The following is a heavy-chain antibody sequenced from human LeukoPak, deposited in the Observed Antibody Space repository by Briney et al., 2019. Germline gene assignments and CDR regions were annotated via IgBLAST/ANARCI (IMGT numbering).Heavy chain of an antibody. CDR3: ARDPGRDSSSWFDY. D-gene: IGHD6-13*01. J-gene: IGHJ4*02. Sequence: ASVKVSCKASGYTFTGYYMHWVRQAPGQGLEWMGWINPNSGGTNYAQKFQGRVTVTRDTSISTAYMELSRLRSDDTAVYYCARDPGRDSSSWFDYWGQGTLVTVSS. CDR2: INPNSGGT. CDR1: GYTFTGYY. V-gene: IGHV1-2*02.